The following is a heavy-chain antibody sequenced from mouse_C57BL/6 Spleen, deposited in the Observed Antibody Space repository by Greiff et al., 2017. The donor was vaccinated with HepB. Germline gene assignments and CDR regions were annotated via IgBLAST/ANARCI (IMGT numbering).Heavy chain of an antibody. V-gene: IGHV1-82*01. CDR1: GYAFSSSW. J-gene: IGHJ1*03. Sequence: VQLQQSGPELVKPGASVKISCKASGYAFSSSWMNWVKQRPGKGLEWIGRIYPGDGDTNYNGKFKGKATLTADKSSSTAYMQLSSLTSEDSAVYFCARYGSDWYFDVWGTVTTVTVSS. CDR2: IYPGDGDT. CDR3: ARYGSDWYFDV. D-gene: IGHD1-1*01.